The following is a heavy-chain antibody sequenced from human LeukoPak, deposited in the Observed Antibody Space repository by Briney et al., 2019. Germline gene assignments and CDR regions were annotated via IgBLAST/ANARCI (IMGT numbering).Heavy chain of an antibody. CDR3: ARHWV. J-gene: IGHJ4*02. Sequence: SGESLRLSCAASGFTFRDFDMSWVRQAPGKGLEWVSDISGSGDRTYYAACVKGGFTISRDNSKNTVYLQMNSLGAEDAAVYYCARHWVWVEGTLAGVSS. CDR2: ISGSGDRT. D-gene: IGHD3-16*01. V-gene: IGHV3-23*01. CDR1: GFTFRDFD.